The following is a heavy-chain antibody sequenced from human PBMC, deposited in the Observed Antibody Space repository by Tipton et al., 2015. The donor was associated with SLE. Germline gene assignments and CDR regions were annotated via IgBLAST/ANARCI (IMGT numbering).Heavy chain of an antibody. CDR2: INQDGSEK. V-gene: IGHV3-7*01. CDR1: GLNFRNYA. D-gene: IGHD2-21*01. J-gene: IGHJ4*02. CDR3: ARDQIPDPY. Sequence: SLRLSCTASGLNFRNYAMSWFRQAPGKGLEWVANINQDGSEKHDVGSVRGRFTISRDNDKNSLHLQMDTLRAEDAAIYYCARDQIPDPYWGQGTLVTVSS.